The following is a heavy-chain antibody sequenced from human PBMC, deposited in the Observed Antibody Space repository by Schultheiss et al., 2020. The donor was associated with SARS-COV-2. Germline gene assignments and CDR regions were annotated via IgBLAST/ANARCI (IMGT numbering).Heavy chain of an antibody. CDR1: GFTFSSYA. J-gene: IGHJ6*02. CDR2: ISSNGGST. Sequence: GGSLRLSCAASGFTFSSYAMSWVRQAPGKGLEYVSAISSNGGSTYYPGSVKGRFTISRDNAKNTLYLQMNSLRAEDTAVYYCARDLVPAVGVVIPGMDVWGQGTTVTVSS. D-gene: IGHD3-3*01. V-gene: IGHV3-64*04. CDR3: ARDLVPAVGVVIPGMDV.